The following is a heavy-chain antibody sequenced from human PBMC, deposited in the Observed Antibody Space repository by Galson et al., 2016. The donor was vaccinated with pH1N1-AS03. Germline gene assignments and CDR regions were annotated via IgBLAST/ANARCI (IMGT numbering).Heavy chain of an antibody. V-gene: IGHV3-33*01. D-gene: IGHD2-8*02. Sequence: SLRLSCAASGFTFRTFGMHWVRQAPGKGLEWVAVIWTDGSLTKYGHSVKGRFIISRDNSNNTVSLEMSRLRDEDTAVYYCVTGNQNYFDYWGQGTLVTVSS. CDR2: IWTDGSLT. CDR3: VTGNQNYFDY. CDR1: GFTFRTFG. J-gene: IGHJ4*02.